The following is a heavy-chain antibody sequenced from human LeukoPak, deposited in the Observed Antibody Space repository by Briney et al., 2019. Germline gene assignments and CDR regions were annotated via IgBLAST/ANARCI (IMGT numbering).Heavy chain of an antibody. D-gene: IGHD3-22*01. CDR2: IYYNGNT. CDR3: VRGNYDNRGYSNAFDI. V-gene: IGHV4-59*01. CDR1: GASISSSY. J-gene: IGHJ3*02. Sequence: PSGTLCLTCTVSGASISSSYWSWIRQPPGKRLEWIGYIYYNGNTNSNPSLKSRVTISADTSKNRFSLKLSSVTAADTAIYYCVRGNYDNRGYSNAFDIWGQATIPTVSS.